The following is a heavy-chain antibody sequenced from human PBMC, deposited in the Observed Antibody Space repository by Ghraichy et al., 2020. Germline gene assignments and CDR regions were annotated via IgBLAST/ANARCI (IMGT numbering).Heavy chain of an antibody. Sequence: GGSLRLSCVGSGFTFDGYNMNWVRQSPGKGLEWVASISSSSRSIFYADSVKGRFTVSRDNAQNSLYLQMKSLRDEDTAVYFCARASSVVRFYYYAGLDVWGQGTTVTVSS. CDR3: ARASSVVRFYYYAGLDV. D-gene: IGHD4-23*01. V-gene: IGHV3-48*02. CDR2: ISSSSRSI. CDR1: GFTFDGYN. J-gene: IGHJ6*02.